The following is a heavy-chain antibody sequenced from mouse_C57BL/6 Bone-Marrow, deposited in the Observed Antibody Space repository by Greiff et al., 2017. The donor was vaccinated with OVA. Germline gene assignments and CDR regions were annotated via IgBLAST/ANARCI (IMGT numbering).Heavy chain of an antibody. CDR1: GFSFNTYA. CDR3: VRHEVTRAMDY. Sequence: EVMLVESGGGLVQPKGSLKLSCAASGFSFNTYAMNWVRQAPGKGLEWVARIRSKSNNYATYYADSVKDRFTISRDDSESMLYLQMNNLKTEDTAMYYCVRHEVTRAMDYWGQGTSVTVSS. CDR2: IRSKSNNYAT. D-gene: IGHD2-2*01. J-gene: IGHJ4*01. V-gene: IGHV10-1*01.